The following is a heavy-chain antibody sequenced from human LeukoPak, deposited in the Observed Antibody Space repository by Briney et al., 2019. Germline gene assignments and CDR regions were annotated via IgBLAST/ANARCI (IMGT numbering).Heavy chain of an antibody. CDR1: GFIFSNYA. D-gene: IGHD3-10*01. V-gene: IGHV3-23*01. J-gene: IGHJ3*02. Sequence: GSLSLSCAVSGFIFSNYAMNWVRQAPGKGLEWVSAISGSGDSTYYADSVKGRFTISRDNSKNTLSLQMNSLRAEDTAVYYCAKDHDYYASGPIWGQGTMVTVSS. CDR3: AKDHDYYASGPI. CDR2: ISGSGDST.